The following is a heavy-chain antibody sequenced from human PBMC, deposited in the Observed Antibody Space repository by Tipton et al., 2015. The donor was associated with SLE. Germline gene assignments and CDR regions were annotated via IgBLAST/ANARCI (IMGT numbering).Heavy chain of an antibody. CDR1: GGSISSSSFY. J-gene: IGHJ4*02. Sequence: TLSLTCTVSGGSISSSSFYWGWIRQPPGKGLEWIASIDYSGTTYYTPSLKSRVTISVDTSRNQFSLKLGSVTAADTATYYCARQLGWGDPFAFDYWDQGTLVTVSS. CDR3: ARQLGWGDPFAFDY. V-gene: IGHV4-39*01. CDR2: IDYSGTT. D-gene: IGHD2-21*02.